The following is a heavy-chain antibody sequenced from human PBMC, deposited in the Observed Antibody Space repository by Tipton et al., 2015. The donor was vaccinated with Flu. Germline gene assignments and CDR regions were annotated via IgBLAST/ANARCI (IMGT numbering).Heavy chain of an antibody. Sequence: TLSLTCTVSGGSISSSAYYWGWIRQTPGEGLEWIGNIYYSGSTFYNPSLKSRVTISLDKSTNQFSLRLSSVTAADTAIYYCAIDDFGSSWYGYWGQGSLVTVSS. CDR2: IYYSGST. D-gene: IGHD6-13*01. J-gene: IGHJ4*02. CDR1: GGSISSSAYY. V-gene: IGHV4-39*07. CDR3: AIDDFGSSWYGY.